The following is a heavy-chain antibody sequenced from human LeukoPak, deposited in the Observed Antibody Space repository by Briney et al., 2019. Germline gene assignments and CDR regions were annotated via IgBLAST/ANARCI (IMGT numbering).Heavy chain of an antibody. CDR2: IYYRGNT. CDR3: ARIADDLWRGYYRTIDY. D-gene: IGHD3-3*01. CDR1: GDSISSSSYY. J-gene: IGHJ4*02. Sequence: SETLSLTCTVSGDSISSSSYYWDWIRQPPGKGLEWIGSIYYRGNTYYNPSLKSRVTISVDTSKNHFSLRLSSVTAADTAVYYCARIADDLWRGYYRTIDYWSQGTLVTVS. V-gene: IGHV4-39*07.